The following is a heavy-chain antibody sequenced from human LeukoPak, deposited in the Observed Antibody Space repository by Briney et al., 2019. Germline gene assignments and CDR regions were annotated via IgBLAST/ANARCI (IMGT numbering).Heavy chain of an antibody. Sequence: GGSLRLSCAASGFTFSSYSMNWVRQAPGKGLEWVSYISSSSSTIYYADSVKGRFTISRDDAKNSLYLQMNSLRAEDTAVYYCARESSIYDFWSGYYRDYMDVWGKGTTVTVSS. J-gene: IGHJ6*03. CDR3: ARESSIYDFWSGYYRDYMDV. CDR2: ISSSSSTI. V-gene: IGHV3-48*04. CDR1: GFTFSSYS. D-gene: IGHD3-3*01.